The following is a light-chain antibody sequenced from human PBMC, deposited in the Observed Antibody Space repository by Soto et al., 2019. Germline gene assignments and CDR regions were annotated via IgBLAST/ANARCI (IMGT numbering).Light chain of an antibody. CDR3: SSFGGSSTR. Sequence: QSVLTQPASVSGSPGQSITISCTGTSSDVGGSNYVSWYQQHPGEAPKLMIYDVSYRPSGISNRFSGSKSGNTASLTISGLQAEDAADYFCSSFGGSSTRFGGGTKLTVL. J-gene: IGLJ2*01. CDR1: SSDVGGSNY. V-gene: IGLV2-14*03. CDR2: DVS.